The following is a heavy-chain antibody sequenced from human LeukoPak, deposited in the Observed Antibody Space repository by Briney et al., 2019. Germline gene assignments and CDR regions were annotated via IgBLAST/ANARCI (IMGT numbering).Heavy chain of an antibody. CDR2: IYYSGST. Sequence: SETLSLTCTVSGGSISRGDYYWSWIRQPPGKGLERIGYIYYSGSTYYNPSLKSRVTISVDTSKNQFSLKLSSVTAADTAVYYCARVCLLAGDDFDYWGQGTLVTVSS. J-gene: IGHJ4*02. CDR3: ARVCLLAGDDFDY. D-gene: IGHD6-19*01. V-gene: IGHV4-30-4*01. CDR1: GGSISRGDYY.